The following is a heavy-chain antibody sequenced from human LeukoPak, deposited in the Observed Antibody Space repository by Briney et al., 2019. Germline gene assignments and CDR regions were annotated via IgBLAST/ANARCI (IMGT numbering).Heavy chain of an antibody. CDR3: TCYYDFWSGYTMDV. CDR1: GFTFGDYA. J-gene: IGHJ6*04. CDR2: IRSKAYGGTT. D-gene: IGHD3-3*01. V-gene: IGHV3-49*04. Sequence: SGGSLRLSCTASGFTFGDYAMSWVRQAPGKGLEWVGFIRSKAYGGTTEYAASVKGRFTISRDDSKSIAYLQMNSLKTEDTAVYYCTCYYDFWSGYTMDVRGKGTTVTVSS.